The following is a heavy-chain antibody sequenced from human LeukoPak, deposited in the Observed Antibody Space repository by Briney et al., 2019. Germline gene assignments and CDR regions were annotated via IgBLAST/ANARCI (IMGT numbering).Heavy chain of an antibody. J-gene: IGHJ4*02. CDR1: GYTFTSYY. Sequence: ASVKVSCKASGYTFTSYYMHWVRQARGQGLEWMGIINPSGGSTSYAQKFQGRGTMTRDTSTSTVYMELSSMRSEDTAVYYCASDGGSSGAYDWGQGTLVTVSS. CDR3: ASDGGSSGAYD. D-gene: IGHD2-15*01. CDR2: INPSGGST. V-gene: IGHV1-46*01.